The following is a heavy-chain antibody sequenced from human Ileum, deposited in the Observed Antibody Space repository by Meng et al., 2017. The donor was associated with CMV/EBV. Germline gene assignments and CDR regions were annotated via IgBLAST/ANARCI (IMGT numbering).Heavy chain of an antibody. Sequence: SETLSLTCAVYGGSFSGYYWSWIRQPPGKGLEWIGEINHSGSTNYNPSLKSRVTISVDTSKNQFSLKLSSVTAADTAVYYCARDGVLWFGELLDGMDVWGQGTTVTVSS. CDR2: INHSGST. CDR3: ARDGVLWFGELLDGMDV. CDR1: GGSFSGYY. D-gene: IGHD3-10*01. V-gene: IGHV4-34*01. J-gene: IGHJ6*02.